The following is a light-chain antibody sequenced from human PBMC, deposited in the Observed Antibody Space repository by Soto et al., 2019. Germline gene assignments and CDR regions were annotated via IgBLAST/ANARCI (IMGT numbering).Light chain of an antibody. CDR1: QSVSRY. Sequence: EIVLTQSPATLSLSPGERATLSCRASQSVSRYLAWYQQKPGQAPRLLIYDASNWAIGIPARFSGSGSGTDFTLTITSLEHEDFEVYYCQHRSNWPLTLGGGTKVDIK. CDR3: QHRSNWPLT. J-gene: IGKJ4*01. CDR2: DAS. V-gene: IGKV3-11*01.